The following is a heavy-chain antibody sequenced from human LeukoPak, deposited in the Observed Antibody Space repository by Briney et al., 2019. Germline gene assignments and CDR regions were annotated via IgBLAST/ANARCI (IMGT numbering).Heavy chain of an antibody. J-gene: IGHJ4*02. D-gene: IGHD3/OR15-3a*01. CDR1: GDSVSSNSDA. Sequence: SQTLSLTCAISGDSVSSNSDAWNWIRQSPSRGLEWLGRTYYRSKWYNDYAVSVKSRITINPDTSKNQFSLQLSSVTPEDTAMYYCAKEGAGLIDWGQGTLVTVSS. V-gene: IGHV6-1*01. CDR2: TYYRSKWYN. CDR3: AKEGAGLID.